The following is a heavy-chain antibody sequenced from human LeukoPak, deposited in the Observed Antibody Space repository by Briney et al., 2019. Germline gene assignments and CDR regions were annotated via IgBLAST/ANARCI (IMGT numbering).Heavy chain of an antibody. J-gene: IGHJ4*02. V-gene: IGHV4-59*01. CDR2: LYNSGTT. CDR1: GGXINTYY. CDR3: ATRGVKTTRFDY. Sequence: PSETLSLTCTVSGGXINTYYWSWIRQPPGKGLEWIGYLYNSGTTNYNPSLKSRVSISGDTSKNQFSLKLNSVTAADTAVYYCATRGVKTTRFDYWGQGILVTVSS. D-gene: IGHD1-1*01.